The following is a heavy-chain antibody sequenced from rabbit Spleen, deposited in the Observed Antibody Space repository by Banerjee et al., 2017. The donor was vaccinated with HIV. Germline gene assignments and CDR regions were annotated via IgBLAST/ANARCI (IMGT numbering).Heavy chain of an antibody. V-gene: IGHV1S40*01. CDR2: IAGSSSGFT. CDR3: VRDQAGDADYGPYYLNL. CDR1: GFSFSSSDY. D-gene: IGHD2-1*01. Sequence: QSLEESGGGLVQPEGSLALTCKASGFSFSSSDYICWVRQAPGKGLEWISCIAGSSSGFTYSATWAKGRFTISKTSSTTVTLQMTSLTVADTATYFCVRDQAGDADYGPYYLNLWGPGTLVPVS. J-gene: IGHJ4*01.